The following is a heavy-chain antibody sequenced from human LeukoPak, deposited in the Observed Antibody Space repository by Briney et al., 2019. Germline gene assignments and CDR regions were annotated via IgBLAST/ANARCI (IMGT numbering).Heavy chain of an antibody. Sequence: GGSLRLSCAASGFTFSNYAMSWVRQAPGKGLEWVSAILGSGGSTYYADTVKGRFTVSRDNSKSTLYLQMNSLRAEDTALYYCAKWGDYDVLTGYYVPDYWGQGTLVTVSS. CDR1: GFTFSNYA. V-gene: IGHV3-23*01. CDR3: AKWGDYDVLTGYYVPDY. J-gene: IGHJ4*02. CDR2: ILGSGGST. D-gene: IGHD3-9*01.